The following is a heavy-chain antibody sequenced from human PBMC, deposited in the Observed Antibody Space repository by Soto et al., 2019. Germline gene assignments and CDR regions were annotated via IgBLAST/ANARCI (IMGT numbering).Heavy chain of an antibody. Sequence: SETLSLTCTVSGGSISSGDYYWSWIRQPPGKGLEWIGYIYYSGSTYYNPSLKSRVTISVDTSKNQFYLKLSSVTAAVTAVYYCARLRRRYYDSSGYYYTEVFDYWGQGTLVTVSS. V-gene: IGHV4-30-4*01. CDR1: GGSISSGDYY. D-gene: IGHD3-22*01. J-gene: IGHJ4*02. CDR2: IYYSGST. CDR3: ARLRRRYYDSSGYYYTEVFDY.